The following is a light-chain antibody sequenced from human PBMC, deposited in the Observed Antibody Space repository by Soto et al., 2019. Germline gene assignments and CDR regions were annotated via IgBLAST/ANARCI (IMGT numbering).Light chain of an antibody. V-gene: IGLV1-44*01. Sequence: QSVLAQPPSASGTPGQRATISCSGSSSNIGSNTVNWYQQLPGTAPKLLIYSNNQRPSGVPDRFSGSKSGTSASLAISGLQSEGEADYYCAAWDDSLNGFYVFGTGTKVTDL. CDR2: SNN. CDR1: SSNIGSNT. CDR3: AAWDDSLNGFYV. J-gene: IGLJ1*01.